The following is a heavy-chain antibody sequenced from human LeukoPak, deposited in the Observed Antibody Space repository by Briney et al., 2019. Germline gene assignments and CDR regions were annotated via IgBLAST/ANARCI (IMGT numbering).Heavy chain of an antibody. CDR2: IRYDGSNK. Sequence: GGSLRLSCAASGFTFSSYGMHWVRQAPGKGLEWVAFIRYDGSNKYYADSVKGRFNISRDNSKNTMYLQMNSLRAEDTAVYYCAKDHGGSYSESFDYWGQGTLVTVSS. CDR3: AKDHGGSYSESFDY. V-gene: IGHV3-30*02. D-gene: IGHD1-26*01. CDR1: GFTFSSYG. J-gene: IGHJ4*02.